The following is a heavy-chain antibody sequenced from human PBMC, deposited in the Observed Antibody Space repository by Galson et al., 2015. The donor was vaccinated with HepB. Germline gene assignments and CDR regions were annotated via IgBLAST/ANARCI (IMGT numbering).Heavy chain of an antibody. D-gene: IGHD3-3*01. V-gene: IGHV1-8*01. CDR3: ARDSAIFGVVIRQAG. CDR2: MNPNSGNT. Sequence: SCKASGYTFTSYDINWVRQATGQGLEWMGWMNPNSGNTSYAQKFQGRVTMTRNTSISTAYMELSSLRSEDTAVYYCARDSAIFGVVIRQAGWGQGTLVTVSS. J-gene: IGHJ4*02. CDR1: GYTFTSYD.